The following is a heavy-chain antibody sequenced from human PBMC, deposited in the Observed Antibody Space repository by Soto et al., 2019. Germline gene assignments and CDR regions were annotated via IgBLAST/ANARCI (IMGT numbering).Heavy chain of an antibody. J-gene: IGHJ4*02. CDR1: GGSISSGSYY. V-gene: IGHV4-31*03. D-gene: IGHD6-25*01. Sequence: QVQLQESGPGLVKPSQTLSLTCTVSGGSISSGSYYWTRIRQQKGMGLEWIGYIYYSGSTYYNPSLKSRVTISVDTSKNQFSLKLSSVTAADTAVYYCASQRPEAHYFDYRGQGTLVTVSS. CDR3: ASQRPEAHYFDY. CDR2: IYYSGST.